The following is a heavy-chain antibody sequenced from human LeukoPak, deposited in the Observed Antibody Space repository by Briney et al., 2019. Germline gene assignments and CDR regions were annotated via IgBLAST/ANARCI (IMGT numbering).Heavy chain of an antibody. CDR3: ASLTRAYYYDSSGYFYY. Sequence: SVKVSCKASGYTFTSYGINWVRQAPGQGLEWMGGIIPIFGTPNYAQKFQGRVTITADESTSTAYMELSSLRSEDTAVYYCASLTRAYYYDSSGYFYYWGQGTLVTVSS. V-gene: IGHV1-69*13. J-gene: IGHJ4*02. CDR2: IIPIFGTP. CDR1: GYTFTSYG. D-gene: IGHD3-22*01.